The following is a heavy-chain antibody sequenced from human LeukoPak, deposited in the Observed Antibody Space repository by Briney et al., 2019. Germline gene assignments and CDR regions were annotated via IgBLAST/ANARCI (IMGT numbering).Heavy chain of an antibody. CDR1: GLTFSSYG. V-gene: IGHV3-30*18. J-gene: IGHJ4*02. CDR2: ISYDGGDK. Sequence: GGSLRLSCAASGLTFSSYGMHWVRQAPGKGLEWVAIISYDGGDKYYADSVKGRFTISRDNSRNTLYLQMNSLRPEDTAVYYCAKGGSGWYFDYWGQGTLVTVSS. CDR3: AKGGSGWYFDY. D-gene: IGHD6-19*01.